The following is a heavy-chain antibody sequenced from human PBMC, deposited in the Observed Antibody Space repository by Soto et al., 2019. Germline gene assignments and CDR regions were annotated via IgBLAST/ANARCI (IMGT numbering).Heavy chain of an antibody. CDR1: GGSISSCY. CDR3: ARHWHNCMSGGSCRPYFDY. J-gene: IGHJ4*02. Sequence: PSETLSLICTVSGGSISSCYGSWIRQPPGKGLEWIGYIYYSGSTNYNPSLKSRVTISVDTSKNQFSLKLSSVTAADTAVYYCARHWHNCMSGGSCRPYFDYWGQGTLVTVSS. CDR2: IYYSGST. V-gene: IGHV4-59*08. D-gene: IGHD2-15*01.